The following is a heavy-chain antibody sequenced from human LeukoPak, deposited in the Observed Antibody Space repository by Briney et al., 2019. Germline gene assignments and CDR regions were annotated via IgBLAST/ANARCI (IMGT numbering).Heavy chain of an antibody. CDR3: ARRRIGYYFDY. CDR2: ISYDGSNK. J-gene: IGHJ4*02. Sequence: HPGGSLRLSCAASGFTFRSYAMHWVRQAPGKGLEWVAVISYDGSNKYYADSVKGRFTISRDNSKNTLYLQMNSLRAEDTAVYYCARRRIGYYFDYWGQGTLVTVSS. V-gene: IGHV3-30-3*01. CDR1: GFTFRSYA. D-gene: IGHD1-14*01.